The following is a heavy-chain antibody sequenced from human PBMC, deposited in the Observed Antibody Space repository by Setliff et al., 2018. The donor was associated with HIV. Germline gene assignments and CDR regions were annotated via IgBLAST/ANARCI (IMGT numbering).Heavy chain of an antibody. Sequence: GGSLRLSCAAAGFTFSGYRMNWVRQAPGKGLEWVSYISSSSSTIYYADSVKGRFTISRDNAKNSLFLQMNSLRAEDTAMYYCAKTQTVITVYGPFDSWGQGTPVTVSS. D-gene: IGHD4-4*01. V-gene: IGHV3-48*01. CDR1: GFTFSGYR. CDR3: AKTQTVITVYGPFDS. J-gene: IGHJ4*02. CDR2: ISSSSSTI.